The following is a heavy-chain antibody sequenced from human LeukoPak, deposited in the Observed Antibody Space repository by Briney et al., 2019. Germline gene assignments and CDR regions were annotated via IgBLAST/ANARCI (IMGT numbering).Heavy chain of an antibody. D-gene: IGHD3-10*01. Sequence: PSETLSLTCTVSGGSISSYYWSWIRQPPGKGLEWIGSIYYSGSTYYNPSLKSRVTISVDTSKNQFSLKLSSVTAADTAVYYCARRAWITMVRGVILDYWGQGTLVTVSS. CDR3: ARRAWITMVRGVILDY. CDR2: IYYSGST. CDR1: GGSISSYY. V-gene: IGHV4-59*05. J-gene: IGHJ4*02.